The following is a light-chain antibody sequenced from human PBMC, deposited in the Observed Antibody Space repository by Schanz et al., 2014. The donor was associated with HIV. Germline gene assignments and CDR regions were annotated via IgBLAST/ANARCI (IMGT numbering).Light chain of an antibody. J-gene: IGLJ3*02. CDR3: STYTGSNTWV. CDR2: DVT. CDR1: SMAFSSSDF. V-gene: IGLV2-14*03. Sequence: QSALTQPTSVSGSPGQSITISCTGASMAFSSSDFVSWYQQLPGEAPRLIIYDVTSRPSGVSARFSASRFGDTASLTISGLQAEDEADYYCSTYTGSNTWVFGGGTKL.